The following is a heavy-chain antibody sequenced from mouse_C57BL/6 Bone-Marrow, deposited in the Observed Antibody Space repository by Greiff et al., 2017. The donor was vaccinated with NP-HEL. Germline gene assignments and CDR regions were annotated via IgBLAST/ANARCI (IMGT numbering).Heavy chain of an antibody. Sequence: EVKLEESGGGLVKPGGSLKLSCAASGFTFSSYAMSWVRQTPEKRLEWVATISDGGSYTYYPDNVKGRFTISRDNAKNNLYLQMSHLKSEDTAMYYCARGPLYYDYDDKDAMDYWGQGTSVTVSS. D-gene: IGHD2-4*01. J-gene: IGHJ4*01. V-gene: IGHV5-4*03. CDR1: GFTFSSYA. CDR3: ARGPLYYDYDDKDAMDY. CDR2: ISDGGSYT.